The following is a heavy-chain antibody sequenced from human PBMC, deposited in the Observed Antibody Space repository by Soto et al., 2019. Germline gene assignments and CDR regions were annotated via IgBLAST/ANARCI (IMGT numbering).Heavy chain of an antibody. CDR3: ARDWTAVAGTKYFDY. CDR2: IIPIFGTA. CDR1: GGTFSSYA. D-gene: IGHD6-19*01. J-gene: IGHJ4*02. Sequence: SVKVSCKASGGTFSSYAISWVRQAPGQGLEWTGGIIPIFGTANYAQKFQGRVTITADESTSTAYMELSSLRSEDTAVYYCARDWTAVAGTKYFDYWGQGTLVTVSS. V-gene: IGHV1-69*13.